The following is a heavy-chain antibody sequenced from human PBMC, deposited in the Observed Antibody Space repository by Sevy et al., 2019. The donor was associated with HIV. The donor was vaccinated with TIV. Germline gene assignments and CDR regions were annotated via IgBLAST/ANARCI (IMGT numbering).Heavy chain of an antibody. CDR1: GGSISSYY. CDR3: ARRSQYCSSTSCREGYYYYMDV. V-gene: IGHV4-59*01. Sequence: SETLSLTCTVSGGSISSYYWSWIRQPPGKGLEWIGYIYYSGSTNYNPSLKSRVTISVDTSKNQFSLKLSSVTAADTAVYYCARRSQYCSSTSCREGYYYYMDVWGKGTTVTVSS. D-gene: IGHD2-2*01. CDR2: IYYSGST. J-gene: IGHJ6*03.